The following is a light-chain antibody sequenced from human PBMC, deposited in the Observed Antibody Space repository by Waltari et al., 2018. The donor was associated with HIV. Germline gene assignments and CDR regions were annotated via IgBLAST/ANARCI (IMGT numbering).Light chain of an antibody. Sequence: DFVMTQSPDSMAVSLGERATINCKSSQSVFYSSSNKNYLAWYQHKAGQPPRLLLYWASTRYSGVPDRFSGSGSGTDFTLTISSLQAEDVAVYYCQQYYDTPRTFGQGTKVEIK. J-gene: IGKJ1*01. CDR3: QQYYDTPRT. CDR1: QSVFYSSSNKNY. CDR2: WAS. V-gene: IGKV4-1*01.